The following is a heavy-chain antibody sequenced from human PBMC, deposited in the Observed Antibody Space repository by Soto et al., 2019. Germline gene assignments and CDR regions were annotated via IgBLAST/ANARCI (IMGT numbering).Heavy chain of an antibody. V-gene: IGHV4-59*01. D-gene: IGHD6-13*01. CDR1: GGSMRNYF. Sequence: SETLSRTCTVSGGSMRNYFWTWIRQPPGKGLEWIGYIHYSGTTSFFPSYNPSLRSRVTISEDTSKNQFSLKLLSVTTADTAVYFCAAGEASSRNLAPYYLDFWGQGTLVTVSS. J-gene: IGHJ4*02. CDR2: IHYSGTT. CDR3: AAGEASSRNLAPYYLDF.